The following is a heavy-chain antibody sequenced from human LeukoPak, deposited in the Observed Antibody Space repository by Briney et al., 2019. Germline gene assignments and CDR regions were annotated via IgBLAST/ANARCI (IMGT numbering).Heavy chain of an antibody. J-gene: IGHJ4*02. CDR3: ARASSGWYYVF. CDR1: GFSFSNYW. Sequence: PGGSLRPSCAASGFSFSNYWMTWVRQAPGKGLEWVANIKQDGTEKYYVDSVKGRFTISRDNAKNSVYLQMNSLRTEDTAVFYCARASSGWYYVFWGQGTLVTVSS. D-gene: IGHD6-19*01. CDR2: IKQDGTEK. V-gene: IGHV3-7*04.